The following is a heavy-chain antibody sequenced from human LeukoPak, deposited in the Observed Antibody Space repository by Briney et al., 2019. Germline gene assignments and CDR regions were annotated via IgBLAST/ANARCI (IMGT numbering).Heavy chain of an antibody. CDR2: INHSGST. CDR1: GGSFSGYY. CDR3: ARQELRYFDWLPPDY. Sequence: KSSETLSLTCAVYGGSFSGYYWSWIRQPPGKGLEWIGEINHSGSTYYNPSLKSRVTISVDTSKNQFSLKLSSVTAADTAVYYCARQELRYFDWLPPDYWGQGTLVTVSS. D-gene: IGHD3-9*01. V-gene: IGHV4-34*01. J-gene: IGHJ4*02.